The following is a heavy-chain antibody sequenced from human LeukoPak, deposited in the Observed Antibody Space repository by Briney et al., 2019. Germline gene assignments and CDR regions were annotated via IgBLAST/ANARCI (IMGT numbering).Heavy chain of an antibody. CDR2: ISGSGGST. D-gene: IGHD5-18*01. CDR3: AKDQYSYGYNPGAFDI. Sequence: GGSLRLSCAASGFTFSSYAMSWVRQAPGKGLEWVSAISGSGGSTYYADSVKGRFTISRDNSKNTLYLQMNSLRAGDTAVYYCAKDQYSYGYNPGAFDIWGQGTMVTVSS. J-gene: IGHJ3*02. CDR1: GFTFSSYA. V-gene: IGHV3-23*01.